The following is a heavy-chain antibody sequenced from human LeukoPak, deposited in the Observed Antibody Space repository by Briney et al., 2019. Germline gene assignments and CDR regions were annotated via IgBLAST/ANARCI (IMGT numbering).Heavy chain of an antibody. Sequence: SQTLSLTCALSGDSVSNNNAAGNWIRQSPSGGLEWLGRTYYRSKWYTDSAVSVNSRITINPDTSKNQFSLQLTSVTPEDSAVYYCARGNSGVAVARFDYWGQGTLVTVSS. CDR1: GDSVSNNNAA. D-gene: IGHD6-19*01. CDR3: ARGNSGVAVARFDY. V-gene: IGHV6-1*01. J-gene: IGHJ4*02. CDR2: TYYRSKWYT.